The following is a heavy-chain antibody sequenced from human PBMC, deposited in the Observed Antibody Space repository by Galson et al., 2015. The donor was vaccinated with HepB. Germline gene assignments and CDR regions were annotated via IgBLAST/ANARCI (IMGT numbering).Heavy chain of an antibody. Sequence: CAASGFTFSSYAMHWVRQAPGKGLEWVAVISYDGSNKYYADSVKGRFTISRDNSKNTLYLQMNSLRAEDTAVYYCARDYYDSSGYTFDYWGQGTLVTVSS. CDR3: ARDYYDSSGYTFDY. J-gene: IGHJ4*02. CDR1: GFTFSSYA. CDR2: ISYDGSNK. V-gene: IGHV3-30-3*01. D-gene: IGHD3-22*01.